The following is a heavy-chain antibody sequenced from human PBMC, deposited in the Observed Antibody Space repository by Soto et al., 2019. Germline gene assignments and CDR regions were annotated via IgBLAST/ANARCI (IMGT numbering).Heavy chain of an antibody. V-gene: IGHV3-30*03. J-gene: IGHJ4*02. D-gene: IGHD3-10*01. CDR2: ISYDGSNK. Sequence: QVQLVESGGGMVQPGTSLRLSCAASGFPFTTYGMHWVREAPTKGLDWVAVISYDGSNKYYADSVRGRFTISRDNSKNTLYLQMNSLRPEDTALYYCVGGQYYFDYRGQGTLVTVSS. CDR3: VGGQYYFDY. CDR1: GFPFTTYG.